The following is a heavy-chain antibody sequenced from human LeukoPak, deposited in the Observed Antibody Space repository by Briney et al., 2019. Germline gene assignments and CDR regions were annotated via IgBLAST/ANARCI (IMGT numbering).Heavy chain of an antibody. CDR3: ARADIRAIASSGWYGFDY. J-gene: IGHJ4*02. Sequence: ASVKVSCKASGYTFTSYGISWVRQAPGQGLEWMGWISAYNGNTNYAQKPQGRVTMTTDTSTSTAYMELRSLRSDDTAVYYCARADIRAIASSGWYGFDYWGQGTLVTVSS. CDR1: GYTFTSYG. D-gene: IGHD6-19*01. CDR2: ISAYNGNT. V-gene: IGHV1-18*01.